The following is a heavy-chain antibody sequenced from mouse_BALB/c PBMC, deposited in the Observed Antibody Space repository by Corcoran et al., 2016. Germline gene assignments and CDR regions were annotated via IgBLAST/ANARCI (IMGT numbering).Heavy chain of an antibody. J-gene: IGHJ2*01. CDR1: GYTFTSYT. CDR3: ANYRYDYFDY. D-gene: IGHD2-14*01. Sequence: QVQLQQSAAELARPGASVKMSCKASGYTFTSYTMHRVKQRPGQGLEWIGYINPSSGYTEYNQKFKDKTTLTADKSSSTAYMQLSSLTSEDSAVYYCANYRYDYFDYWGQGTTLTVSS. CDR2: INPSSGYT. V-gene: IGHV1-4*02.